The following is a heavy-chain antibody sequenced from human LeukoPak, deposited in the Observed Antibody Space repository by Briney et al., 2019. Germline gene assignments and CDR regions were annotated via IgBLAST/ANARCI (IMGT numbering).Heavy chain of an antibody. CDR3: VTNSIGYCSGGNCYQVSDY. CDR1: GGSFSGYY. V-gene: IGHV4-34*01. D-gene: IGHD2-15*01. J-gene: IGHJ4*02. Sequence: SETLSLTCAVYGGSFSGYYWSWIRQPPGKGLEWIGEIYHSGSTNYNPSLKSRVTISVDKSKKQFSLKLSSVTAADTAVYYCVTNSIGYCSGGNCYQVSDYWGQGTLVTASS. CDR2: IYHSGST.